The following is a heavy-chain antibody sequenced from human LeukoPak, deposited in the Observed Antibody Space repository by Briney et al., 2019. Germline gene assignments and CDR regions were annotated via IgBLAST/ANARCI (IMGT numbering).Heavy chain of an antibody. Sequence: PETLSLTCAVYGGSFSGYYWSCIRQLPEKGLEWIGEIIHSGRTTYNPSLKSRVSISVDTYKHQFSLKLSSVTAADTAVYDCARGLAIGLVWFDPWGQGTLVTVSS. CDR1: GGSFSGYY. CDR2: IIHSGRT. J-gene: IGHJ5*02. CDR3: ARGLAIGLVWFDP. D-gene: IGHD3-22*01. V-gene: IGHV4-34*01.